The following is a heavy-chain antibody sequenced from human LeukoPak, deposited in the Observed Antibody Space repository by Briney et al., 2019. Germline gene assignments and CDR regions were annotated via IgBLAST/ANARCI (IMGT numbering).Heavy chain of an antibody. D-gene: IGHD3-3*01. Sequence: GGSLRLSCAASGFTVSNNYISWVRPDPRKWLEWVSVIYSGGNTYYADSVKGRFTISRDNSKNTLYLQINSLGTEDTAVYYCAKGSGYADNWGQGTLVTVSS. CDR3: AKGSGYADN. J-gene: IGHJ4*02. CDR2: IYSGGNT. V-gene: IGHV3-66*01. CDR1: GFTVSNNY.